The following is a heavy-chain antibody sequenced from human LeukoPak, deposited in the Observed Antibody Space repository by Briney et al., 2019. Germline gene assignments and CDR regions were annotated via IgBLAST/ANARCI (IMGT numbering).Heavy chain of an antibody. CDR2: VNPSGGST. CDR3: ARDGHKYSVSYLDAFDI. CDR1: GYTFTSYS. V-gene: IGHV1-46*01. Sequence: ASXKVSCKASGYTFTSYSMHWVRQAPGQGLEWMGVVNPSGGSTSFAQKFQGRVTMTRDTSTSTVYMELSGLRSEDTAVYYCARDGHKYSVSYLDAFDIWGQGTMVTVSS. J-gene: IGHJ3*02. D-gene: IGHD1-26*01.